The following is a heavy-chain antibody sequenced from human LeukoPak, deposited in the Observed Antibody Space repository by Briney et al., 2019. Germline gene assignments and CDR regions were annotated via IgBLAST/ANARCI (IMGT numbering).Heavy chain of an antibody. Sequence: PGGTLRLSCVASGFTFSRDWWSWVRQPPGKGLEWVASVKQDGIETQYVDSVEGRFTISRDNDQNSVYLQMNSLRVEDTAVYYCARDGTGFDYWGQGTLVTVSS. D-gene: IGHD2-8*02. CDR2: VKQDGIET. CDR1: GFTFSRDW. J-gene: IGHJ4*02. CDR3: ARDGTGFDY. V-gene: IGHV3-7*01.